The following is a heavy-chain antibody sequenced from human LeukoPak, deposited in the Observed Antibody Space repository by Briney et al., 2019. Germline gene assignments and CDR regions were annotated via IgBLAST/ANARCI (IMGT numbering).Heavy chain of an antibody. CDR3: ARDLDGWLQRYYFDY. CDR2: ISSSGGNT. Sequence: GGSLRLSCVVSGFTFSDSAMSWVRQAPGKGLEWVSTISSSGGNTYYADSVKGRFTISRDNSKNTLYLQMNSLRAEDTAVYYCARDLDGWLQRYYFDYWGQGTLVTVSS. D-gene: IGHD5-24*01. J-gene: IGHJ4*02. V-gene: IGHV3-23*01. CDR1: GFTFSDSA.